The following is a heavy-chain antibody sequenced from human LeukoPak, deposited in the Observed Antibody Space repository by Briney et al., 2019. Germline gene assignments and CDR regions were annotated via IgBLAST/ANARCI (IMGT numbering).Heavy chain of an antibody. CDR3: TTDPRNGYYFDF. J-gene: IGHJ4*02. Sequence: GGSLRLSCAVSGFTFSNVWMSWVRQASGKGLEWVGRIKSKSDGGTTDYAAPVKGRFTFSRDDSRNTLYLQMNSLNTADTAVYYCTTDPRNGYYFDFWGQGTLVTVSS. CDR2: IKSKSDGGTT. D-gene: IGHD1-1*01. CDR1: GFTFSNVW. V-gene: IGHV3-15*01.